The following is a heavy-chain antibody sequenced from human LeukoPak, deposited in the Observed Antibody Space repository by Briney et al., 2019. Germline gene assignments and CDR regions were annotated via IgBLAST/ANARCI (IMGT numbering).Heavy chain of an antibody. Sequence: PGGSLRLSCAASGFTVSSNYMSWVRQAPGKGLEWVSVIYSGGSTYYADSVKGRFTISRDNSKNTLYLQMNSLRAEDTAVYYCAREVPNYDFWSGYYVFDSWGQGTLVTVSS. CDR1: GFTVSSNY. J-gene: IGHJ4*02. CDR3: AREVPNYDFWSGYYVFDS. V-gene: IGHV3-53*01. D-gene: IGHD3-3*01. CDR2: IYSGGST.